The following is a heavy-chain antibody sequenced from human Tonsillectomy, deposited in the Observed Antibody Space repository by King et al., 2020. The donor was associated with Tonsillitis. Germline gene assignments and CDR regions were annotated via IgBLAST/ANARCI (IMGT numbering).Heavy chain of an antibody. CDR2: INTYKGNT. D-gene: IGHD2-2*01. Sequence: QLVQSGAEVKKPGDSVKVSCKPSGYTFASYGISWVRQAPGQGLEWMGWINTYKGNTNYAQRFQGRVTMTMDTSTSTADMELRGLTSDDTAVYYCTRERGNYQLGDYGGQGTLVTVSS. J-gene: IGHJ4*02. V-gene: IGHV1-18*04. CDR3: TRERGNYQLGDY. CDR1: GYTFASYG.